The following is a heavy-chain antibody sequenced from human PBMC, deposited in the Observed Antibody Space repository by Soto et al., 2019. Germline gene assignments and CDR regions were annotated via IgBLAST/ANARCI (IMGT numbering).Heavy chain of an antibody. CDR3: ARDASSTVTTGILDY. J-gene: IGHJ4*02. Sequence: GASVKVSCKASGYTFTSYHMYWVRQAPGQGLEWMGIINPSGGGTSYAQKFQGRVTMTRDTSTSTVYMEVSSLRSEDTAVYYCARDASSTVTTGILDYWGQGTLVTVSS. V-gene: IGHV1-46*03. CDR2: INPSGGGT. D-gene: IGHD4-17*01. CDR1: GYTFTSYH.